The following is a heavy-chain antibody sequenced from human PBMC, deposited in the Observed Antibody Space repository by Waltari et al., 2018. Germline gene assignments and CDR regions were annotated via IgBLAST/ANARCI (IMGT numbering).Heavy chain of an antibody. J-gene: IGHJ5*02. CDR1: GYTLTSYY. Sequence: QVQLVQSGAEVKKPGASVQVSCQASGYTLTSYYTNCVRQATGQGLEWMGWMNPNSGNTGYAQKFQGRVTITRNTSISTAYMELSSLRSEDTAVYYCARGPSMVQGDLIWFDPWGQGTLVTVSS. V-gene: IGHV1-8*03. CDR3: ARGPSMVQGDLIWFDP. CDR2: MNPNSGNT. D-gene: IGHD3-10*01.